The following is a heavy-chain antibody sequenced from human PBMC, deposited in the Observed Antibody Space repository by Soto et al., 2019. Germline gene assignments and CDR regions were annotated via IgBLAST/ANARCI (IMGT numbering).Heavy chain of an antibody. J-gene: IGHJ6*02. CDR1: GYSFTSYW. CDR3: ASNRVNSSGWYGYYYYYGMDV. CDR2: IDPSDSYT. D-gene: IGHD6-19*01. Sequence: GESLKISCKGSGYSFTSYWISWVRQMPGKGLEWMGRIDPSDSYTNYSPSFQGHVTISADKSISTAYLQWSSLKASDTAMYYCASNRVNSSGWYGYYYYYGMDVWRQGTTVTVSS. V-gene: IGHV5-10-1*01.